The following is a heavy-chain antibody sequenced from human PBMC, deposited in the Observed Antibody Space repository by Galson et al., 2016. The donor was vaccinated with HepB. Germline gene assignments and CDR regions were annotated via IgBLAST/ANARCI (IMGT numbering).Heavy chain of an antibody. CDR2: IKQDGSDK. V-gene: IGHV3-7*01. Sequence: SLRLSCAASGFTFSRSWMSWVRQAPGKGLEWVANIKQDGSDKYYVDSVKGRFTISRDSAKNSLYLQMNSLRAEDTAMYYCARDLTPDFDLLTDQFSGWYFDLWGRSTLVTVSS. CDR1: GFTFSRSW. D-gene: IGHD3-9*01. J-gene: IGHJ2*01. CDR3: ARDLTPDFDLLTDQFSGWYFDL.